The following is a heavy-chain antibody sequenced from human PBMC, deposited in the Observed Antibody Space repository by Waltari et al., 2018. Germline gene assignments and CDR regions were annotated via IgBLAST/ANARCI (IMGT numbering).Heavy chain of an antibody. V-gene: IGHV3-53*02. CDR2: IYSGGST. J-gene: IGHJ4*02. Sequence: EVQLVETGGGLIQPGGSLRLSCAASGFTVSSNYMSWFRQAPGTGLEWVSVIYSGGSTDYADAVKGRFTISRDNSKNTLYLQMNSLRAEDTAVYYGAGGSGIQLWFDYWGQGTLVTVSS. CDR1: GFTVSSNY. CDR3: AGGSGIQLWFDY. D-gene: IGHD5-18*01.